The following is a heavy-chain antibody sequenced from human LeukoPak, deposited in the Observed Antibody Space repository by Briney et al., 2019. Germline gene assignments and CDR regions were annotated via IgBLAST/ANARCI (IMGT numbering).Heavy chain of an antibody. V-gene: IGHV4-34*01. J-gene: IGHJ4*02. CDR1: GGSFSGYY. CDR2: INHSGST. Sequence: SETLSLTCAVYGGSFSGYYWSWIRQPPEKGLEWIGEINHSGSTNYNPSLKSRVTISVDTSKNQFSLKLSSVTAADTAVYYCARGRAVAGTFDYWGQGTLVTVSS. D-gene: IGHD6-19*01. CDR3: ARGRAVAGTFDY.